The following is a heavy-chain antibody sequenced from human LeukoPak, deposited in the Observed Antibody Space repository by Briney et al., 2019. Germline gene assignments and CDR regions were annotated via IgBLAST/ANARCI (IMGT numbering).Heavy chain of an antibody. J-gene: IGHJ4*02. CDR2: IKQDGSET. V-gene: IGHV3-7*04. D-gene: IGHD3-16*02. CDR1: GFTFSSYW. Sequence: GGSLRLSCATYGFTFSSYWMTWVRQAPGKGLEWVANIKQDGSETYYVDSVKGRFTISRDNAKNSLYLQMNSLRDEDTAVYYCARARGALSYWGQGTLVTVSS. CDR3: ARARGALSY.